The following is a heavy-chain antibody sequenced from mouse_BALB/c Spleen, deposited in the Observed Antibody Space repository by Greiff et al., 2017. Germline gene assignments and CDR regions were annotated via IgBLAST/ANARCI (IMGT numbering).Heavy chain of an antibody. CDR3: ARGVWAR. V-gene: IGHV1-7*01. CDR1: GYTFTSYW. D-gene: IGHD2-10*02. CDR2: INPSTGYT. Sequence: VQLQQSGAELAKPGASVKMSCKASGYTFTSYWMHWVKQRPGQGLEWIGYINPSTGYTEYNQKFKDKATLTADKSSSTAYMQLSSLTSEDSAVYYCARGVWARWGQGTTLTVSS. J-gene: IGHJ2*01.